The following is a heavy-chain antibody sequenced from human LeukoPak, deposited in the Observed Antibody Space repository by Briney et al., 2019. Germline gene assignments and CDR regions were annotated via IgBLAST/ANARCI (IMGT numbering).Heavy chain of an antibody. Sequence: PSETLSLTCTVSGGSISSYYWSWIRQPAGKGLEWIGRISSSGSTNYNPSLKSRVTISVDTSKNQFSLKLSSVTAADTAVYYCARSVEGYCRGGSCYSYSYYMDVWGKGTTVTVSS. CDR2: ISSSGST. J-gene: IGHJ6*03. CDR3: ARSVEGYCRGGSCYSYSYYMDV. V-gene: IGHV4-4*07. CDR1: GGSISSYY. D-gene: IGHD2-15*01.